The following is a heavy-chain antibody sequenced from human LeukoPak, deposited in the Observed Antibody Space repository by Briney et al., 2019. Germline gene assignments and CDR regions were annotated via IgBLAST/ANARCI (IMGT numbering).Heavy chain of an antibody. CDR3: ARAYYYDSSGHHDFDY. J-gene: IGHJ4*02. CDR2: IIPIFGTA. D-gene: IGHD3-22*01. V-gene: IGHV1-69*13. CDR1: GGTFSSYA. Sequence: SVKVSCKASGGTFSSYAISWVRQAPGQGLEWMGGIIPIFGTANYAQKFQGRVTITADESTSTAYMELSSLRSEDTAVYYCARAYYYDSSGHHDFDYWGQGTLVTVSS.